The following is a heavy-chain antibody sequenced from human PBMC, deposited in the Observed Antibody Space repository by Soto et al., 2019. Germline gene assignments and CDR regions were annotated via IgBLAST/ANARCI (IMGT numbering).Heavy chain of an antibody. CDR3: ARDPLPNAYSISTFCYRLPWFDP. CDR2: ISYDGSNK. CDR1: GFTFSSYA. D-gene: IGHD2-2*01. Sequence: QVQLVESGGGVVQPGRSLRLSCAASGFTFSSYAMHWVRQAPGKGLEWVAVISYDGSNKYYADSVKGRFTISRDNSKNTLCLQMNSLRAEDTAVYYCARDPLPNAYSISTFCYRLPWFDPWGQGALVTVSS. J-gene: IGHJ5*02. V-gene: IGHV3-30-3*01.